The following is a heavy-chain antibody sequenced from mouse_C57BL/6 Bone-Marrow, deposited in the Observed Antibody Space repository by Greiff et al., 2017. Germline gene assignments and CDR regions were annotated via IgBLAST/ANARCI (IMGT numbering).Heavy chain of an antibody. J-gene: IGHJ1*03. D-gene: IGHD1-1*01. CDR1: GYSFTGYY. CDR2: INPSTGGT. V-gene: IGHV1-42*01. CDR3: ARLRYYGSYWYFDV. Sequence: EVQLQESGPELVKPGASVKISCKASGYSFTGYYMNWVKQSPEKSLEWIGEINPSTGGTTYNQKFKAKATLTVDKSSSTAYMQLKGLTSEDSAVYYCARLRYYGSYWYFDVWGTGTTVTVSS.